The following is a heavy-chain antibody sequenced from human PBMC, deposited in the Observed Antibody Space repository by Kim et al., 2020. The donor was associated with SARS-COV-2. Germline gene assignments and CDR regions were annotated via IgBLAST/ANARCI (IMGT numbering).Heavy chain of an antibody. CDR3: AGDFGSGRTPLGY. J-gene: IGHJ4*02. Sequence: NYNASPQNRVTISVDTSKNQFSLKLSSVTAADTAVYYCAGDFGSGRTPLGYWGQGTLFTVSS. D-gene: IGHD6-19*01. V-gene: IGHV4-59*01.